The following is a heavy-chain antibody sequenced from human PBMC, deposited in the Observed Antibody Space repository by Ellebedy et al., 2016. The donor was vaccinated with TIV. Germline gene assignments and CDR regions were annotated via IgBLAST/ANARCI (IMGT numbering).Heavy chain of an antibody. CDR2: ISSNGGIT. CDR1: GFTFSTYW. D-gene: IGHD3-3*01. Sequence: GESLKISCEASGFTFSTYWMHWVRQAPGKGLEYVSAISSNGGITYYADSVKGRFTISRDNSKNTLYLQMSSLRAEDTAVYYCVTRDYDFGYDSWGQGTLVTVSS. J-gene: IGHJ4*02. CDR3: VTRDYDFGYDS. V-gene: IGHV3-64D*06.